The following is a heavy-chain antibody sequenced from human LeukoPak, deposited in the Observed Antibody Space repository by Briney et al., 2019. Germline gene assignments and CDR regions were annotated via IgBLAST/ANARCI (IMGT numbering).Heavy chain of an antibody. Sequence: ASETLSLTCTVSGGSTSSYYWSWIRQPPGKGLEGIGYIYYSGSTNYNPSLKSRLTISIDTSKNQFSLKLSSVTAADTAVYYCARHSGAGTGFVYWGQGTLVTVSS. J-gene: IGHJ4*02. CDR3: ARHSGAGTGFVY. CDR2: IYYSGST. V-gene: IGHV4-59*08. CDR1: GGSTSSYY. D-gene: IGHD6-19*01.